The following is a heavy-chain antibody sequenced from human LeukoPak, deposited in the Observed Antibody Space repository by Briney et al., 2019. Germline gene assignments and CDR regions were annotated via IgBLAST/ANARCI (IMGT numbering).Heavy chain of an antibody. CDR1: GFTFSSYA. V-gene: IGHV3-23*01. CDR3: AKDHILRYFDWSPEYYFDY. CDR2: ISGSGGST. D-gene: IGHD3-9*01. J-gene: IGHJ4*02. Sequence: GGSLRLSCAASGFTFSSYAMSWVRQAPGKGLEWVSAISGSGGSTYYADSVKGRFTISRDNSRNTLYLQMNSLRAEDTAVYYCAKDHILRYFDWSPEYYFDYWGQGTLVTVSS.